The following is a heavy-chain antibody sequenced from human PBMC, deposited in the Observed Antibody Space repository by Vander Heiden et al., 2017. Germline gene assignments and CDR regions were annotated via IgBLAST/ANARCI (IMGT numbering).Heavy chain of an antibody. V-gene: IGHV3-9*01. D-gene: IGHD6-19*01. J-gene: IGHJ4*02. CDR3: AKGYSSGWSYFDY. CDR2: IRWNSGDI. Sequence: EVQLVESGGGLVQPGRSLRLSCAASGFPFDAYAMHWVRQAPGKGLEWVSGIRWNSGDIGYADSVKGRFTSSRDNAKNSLYLQMNSLRAEDTALYYCAKGYSSGWSYFDYWGQGTLVTVSS. CDR1: GFPFDAYA.